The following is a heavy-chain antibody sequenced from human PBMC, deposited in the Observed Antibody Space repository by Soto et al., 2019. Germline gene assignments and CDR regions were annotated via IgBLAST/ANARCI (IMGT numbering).Heavy chain of an antibody. Sequence: SLRLSCAASGFTFSSYWMHWVRQAPGKGLVWVSRINSDGSSTSYADSVKGRFTISRDNAKNTLYLQMNSLRAEDTAVYYCARPRGSSGYYYMDVWGKGTTVTVSS. CDR3: ARPRGSSGYYYMDV. CDR2: INSDGSST. CDR1: GFTFSSYW. J-gene: IGHJ6*03. V-gene: IGHV3-74*01. D-gene: IGHD6-19*01.